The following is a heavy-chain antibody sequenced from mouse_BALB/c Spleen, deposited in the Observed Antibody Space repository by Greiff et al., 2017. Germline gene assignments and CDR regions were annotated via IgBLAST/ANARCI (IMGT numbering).Heavy chain of an antibody. CDR2: INPSNGGT. J-gene: IGHJ3*01. CDR3: TRGNWDGFAY. CDR1: GYTFTSYY. Sequence: QVQLKQSGAELVKPGASVKLSCKASGYTFTSYYMYWVKQRPGQGLEWIGEINPSNGGTNFNENFKSKATLTVDKSSSTAYMQLSSLTSEDSAVYYCTRGNWDGFAYWGQGTLVTVSA. D-gene: IGHD4-1*01. V-gene: IGHV1S81*02.